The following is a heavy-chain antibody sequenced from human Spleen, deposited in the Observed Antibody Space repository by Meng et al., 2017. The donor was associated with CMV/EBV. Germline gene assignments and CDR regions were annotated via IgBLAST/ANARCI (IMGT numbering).Heavy chain of an antibody. Sequence: CGVYGGSLTDYYWTCSRQPPGKGREWSGEIHHSEGTNYNPSLKSRGTMSLDTSKIQFSLKVNSVAAAETAVYYCARGAYSGGGLPFGYWGQGTLVTVSS. CDR3: ARGAYSGGGLPFGY. J-gene: IGHJ4*02. CDR1: GGSLTDYY. D-gene: IGHD1-26*01. V-gene: IGHV4-34*01. CDR2: IHHSEGT.